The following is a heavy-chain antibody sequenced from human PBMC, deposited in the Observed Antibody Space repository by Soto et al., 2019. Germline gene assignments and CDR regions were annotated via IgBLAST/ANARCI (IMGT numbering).Heavy chain of an antibody. CDR2: INPSGGST. D-gene: IGHD6-13*01. Sequence: ASLKVACKASGYTFTVYYMHWGRHTPGQGLEWMGIINPSGGSTSYAQKFQGRVSMTRDTSTSTVYMELSSLRSEDTAVYYCARDLIRQQLVQGDYWGQGTLVTVSS. J-gene: IGHJ4*02. CDR3: ARDLIRQQLVQGDY. CDR1: GYTFTVYY. V-gene: IGHV1-46*01.